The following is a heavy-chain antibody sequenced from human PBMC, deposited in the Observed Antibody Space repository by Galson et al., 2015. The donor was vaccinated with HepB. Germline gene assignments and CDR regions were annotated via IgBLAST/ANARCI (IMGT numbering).Heavy chain of an antibody. V-gene: IGHV3-66*01. CDR1: GFSVSSYY. J-gene: IGHJ2*01. CDR2: IDARDDK. D-gene: IGHD3-10*01. CDR3: ARDRDYFDL. Sequence: SLRLSCAASGFSVSSYYMNWVRQAPGKGLEWVSSIDARDDKEYVESVKGRFTVSRDRSKNTLYLQINTLRGEDTAAYFCARDRDYFDLWGRGTLVTVSS.